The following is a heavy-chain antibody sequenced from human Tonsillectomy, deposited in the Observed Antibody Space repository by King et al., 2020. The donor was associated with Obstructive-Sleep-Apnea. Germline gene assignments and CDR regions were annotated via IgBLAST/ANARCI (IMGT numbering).Heavy chain of an antibody. Sequence: QLVQSGAEVKKPGASVKVSCKASGYTFTSYDIAWVRQATGQGLERMGWMNPKSGATGYAQKFQGRVTLTKNTSITTPYMELSSLRFEDTAVYYGARGGGSGGYTGYVWGQGTLVTVSS. CDR1: GYTFTSYD. V-gene: IGHV1-8*01. CDR3: ARGGGSGGYTGYV. J-gene: IGHJ4*02. D-gene: IGHD5-12*01. CDR2: MNPKSGAT.